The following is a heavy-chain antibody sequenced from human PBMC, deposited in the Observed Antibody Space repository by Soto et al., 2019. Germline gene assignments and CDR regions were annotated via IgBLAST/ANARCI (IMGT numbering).Heavy chain of an antibody. Sequence: QVQLQESGPGLVKPSGTLSLTCAVSGGSISSSNWWSWVRQPPGKGLEWIGEIYHIGSTNYNPSLKRPVTISVDKSKNQFSLKLSSVTDADTAVYYCARVVKYLADNWFDPWGQGTLVTVSS. D-gene: IGHD2-2*01. CDR1: GGSISSSNW. J-gene: IGHJ5*02. CDR3: ARVVKYLADNWFDP. V-gene: IGHV4-4*02. CDR2: IYHIGST.